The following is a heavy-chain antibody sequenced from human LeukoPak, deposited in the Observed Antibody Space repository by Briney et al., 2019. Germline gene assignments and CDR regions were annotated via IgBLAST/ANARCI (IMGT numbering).Heavy chain of an antibody. D-gene: IGHD6-13*01. CDR2: INPNSGGT. V-gene: IGHV1-2*02. CDR3: ARDYSSSWYYLSNWFDP. Sequence: GASVKVSCKASGYTFTGYYMHWVRQAPGQGLEWTGWINPNSGGTNYAQKFQGRVTMTRDTSISTAYMELSRLRSDDTAVYYCARDYSSSWYYLSNWFDPWGQGTLVTVSS. CDR1: GYTFTGYY. J-gene: IGHJ5*02.